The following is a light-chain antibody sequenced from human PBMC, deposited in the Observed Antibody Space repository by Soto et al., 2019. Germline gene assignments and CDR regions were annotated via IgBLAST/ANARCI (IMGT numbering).Light chain of an antibody. V-gene: IGKV1-5*01. J-gene: IGKJ1*01. Sequence: DIQMTQSPSTLSASVGDRVTITCRASQSISSWLAWYQQKTGKAPKLLIYDASSLESGVPSRFSGSGSGTEFTLTISSLQPDDFATYYCQQYNSSWWTFGQGTKVEIK. CDR1: QSISSW. CDR3: QQYNSSWWT. CDR2: DAS.